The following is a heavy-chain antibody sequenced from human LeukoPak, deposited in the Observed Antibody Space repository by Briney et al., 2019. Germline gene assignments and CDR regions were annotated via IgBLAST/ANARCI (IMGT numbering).Heavy chain of an antibody. CDR1: GFTFSTYA. J-gene: IGHJ4*02. CDR2: ISSSSSYI. V-gene: IGHV3-21*01. Sequence: PGGSLRLSCAVSGFTFSTYAMSWVRQAPGKGLEWVSSISSSSSYIYHADSVKGRFTISRDNAKNSLYLQMNSLRAEDTGVYYCARDLQQLALWGQGTLVTVSS. D-gene: IGHD6-13*01. CDR3: ARDLQQLAL.